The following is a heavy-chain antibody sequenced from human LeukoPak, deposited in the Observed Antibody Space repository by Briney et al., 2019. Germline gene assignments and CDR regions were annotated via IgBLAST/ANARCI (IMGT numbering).Heavy chain of an antibody. Sequence: SETLSLTCAVYGGSFSGYYWSWIRQPPGKGLEWIGYIYYNGRTTYNPSLSSRVTISVDMSKNQFSLKLSSVSAADTAIYYCARHGGTVAVNDAFDVWGQGTVVTVSS. CDR1: GGSFSGYY. V-gene: IGHV4-59*08. CDR3: ARHGGTVAVNDAFDV. CDR2: IYYNGRT. J-gene: IGHJ3*01. D-gene: IGHD1-1*01.